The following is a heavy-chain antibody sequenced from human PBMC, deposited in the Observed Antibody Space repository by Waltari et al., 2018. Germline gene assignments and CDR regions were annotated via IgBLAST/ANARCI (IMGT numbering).Heavy chain of an antibody. Sequence: EVQLVESGGGLVQPGGSLKLSCAASGFTFSGSAMHWVRQASGKGLEWVGRIRSKANSYATAYAASVKGRFTISRDDSKNTAYLQMNSLKTEDTAVYYCTRQTPSRGYYDLDYWGQGTLVTVSS. J-gene: IGHJ4*02. CDR3: TRQTPSRGYYDLDY. D-gene: IGHD3-22*01. CDR2: IRSKANSYAT. CDR1: GFTFSGSA. V-gene: IGHV3-73*01.